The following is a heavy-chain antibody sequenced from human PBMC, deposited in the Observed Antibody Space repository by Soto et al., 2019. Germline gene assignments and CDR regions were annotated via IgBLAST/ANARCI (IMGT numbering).Heavy chain of an antibody. Sequence: QVQLVQSGAEVKKPGASVKVSCKASGYTFTSYGISWVRQAPGQGLEWMGWISAYNGNTNYAQKLQGRVTMTTDTSTSTAYMELRSLRSDDTAVYYCAGDTYYYGSGSSRGVYWGQGTLVTVSS. CDR3: AGDTYYYGSGSSRGVY. CDR1: GYTFTSYG. J-gene: IGHJ4*02. CDR2: ISAYNGNT. D-gene: IGHD3-10*01. V-gene: IGHV1-18*01.